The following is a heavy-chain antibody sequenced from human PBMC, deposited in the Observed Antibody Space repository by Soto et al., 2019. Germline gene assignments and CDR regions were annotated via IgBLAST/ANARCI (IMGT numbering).Heavy chain of an antibody. CDR1: GYTFTGYY. V-gene: IGHV1-2*04. D-gene: IGHD1-26*01. J-gene: IGHJ6*02. CDR2: INPNSGGT. Sequence: GASVKVSCKASGYTFTGYYMHWVRQAPGQGLEWMGWINPNSGGTNYAQKFQGWVTMTRDTSISTAYMELSRLRSDDTAVYYCARGGGSSELYYYYYGMDVWGQGTTVTVSS. CDR3: ARGGGSSELYYYYYGMDV.